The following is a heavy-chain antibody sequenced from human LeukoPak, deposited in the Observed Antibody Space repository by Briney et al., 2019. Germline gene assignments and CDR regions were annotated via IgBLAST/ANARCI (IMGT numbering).Heavy chain of an antibody. D-gene: IGHD5-12*01. Sequence: GGSLRLSCAASGFTFSSYAMTWVRLAPGRGLEWVSSISGGDSTYYADSVQGRFTIFRDNSKKTLYLQMNSLRAEDTAVYYCARGGQWLRLDYWGQGTLVTVSS. CDR1: GFTFSSYA. CDR2: ISGGDST. CDR3: ARGGQWLRLDY. J-gene: IGHJ4*02. V-gene: IGHV3-23*01.